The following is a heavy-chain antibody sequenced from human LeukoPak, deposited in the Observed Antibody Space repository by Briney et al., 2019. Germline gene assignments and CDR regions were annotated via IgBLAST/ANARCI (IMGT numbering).Heavy chain of an antibody. CDR2: ISSSSSYI. CDR3: ARGAGGKTDY. Sequence: GGSLRLSCAASGFTFSSYSMNWVRQAPGKGPEWVSSISSSSSYIYYADSVKGRFTISRDNAKNSLYLQMNSLRAEDTAVYYCARGAGGKTDYWGQGTLVTVSS. V-gene: IGHV3-21*01. CDR1: GFTFSSYS. D-gene: IGHD2-8*02. J-gene: IGHJ4*02.